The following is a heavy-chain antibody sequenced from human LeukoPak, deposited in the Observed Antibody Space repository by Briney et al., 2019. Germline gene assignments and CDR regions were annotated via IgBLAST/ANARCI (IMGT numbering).Heavy chain of an antibody. J-gene: IGHJ4*02. V-gene: IGHV1-18*01. D-gene: IGHD3-22*01. CDR1: GYTFTSYG. CDR2: ISAYNGNT. CDR3: ARGKVYDSSGYYSDY. Sequence: GASVKVSCKASGYTFTSYGISWVRQAPGQGLEWMGWISAYNGNTNYAQKLQGRVTMTTDTSTSTAYMELRSLRSDDTAVYYCARGKVYDSSGYYSDYWGQGTLVTVSS.